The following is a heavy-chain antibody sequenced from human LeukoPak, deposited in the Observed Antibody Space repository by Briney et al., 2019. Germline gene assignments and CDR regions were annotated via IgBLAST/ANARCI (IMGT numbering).Heavy chain of an antibody. CDR2: VSYDGST. CDR3: ARTTTTFDD. J-gene: IGHJ4*02. CDR1: GGSISSYY. Sequence: PSETLSLTCTVSGGSISSYYWSWVRQPPGKGLEWIGYVSYDGSTNYSPSLKSRVTISLYTSKNQYSLKLSSVTTADTAVYYCARTTTTFDDWGQGTLVTVSS. V-gene: IGHV4-59*01. D-gene: IGHD4-11*01.